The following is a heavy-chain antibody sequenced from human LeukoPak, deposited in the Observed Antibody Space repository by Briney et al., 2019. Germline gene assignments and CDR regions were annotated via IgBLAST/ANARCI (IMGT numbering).Heavy chain of an antibody. D-gene: IGHD3-22*01. V-gene: IGHV4-34*01. CDR2: INHSGST. Sequence: SETLSLTCAVYGGSFSGYYWSWIRQPPGKGLEWIGEINHSGSTNYNPSLKSRVTISVDTSKNQFSLKLSSVTAADTAVYYCARLHGVRGRYYYDSSGYYKEGYYYYYYGMDVWGQGTTVTVSS. CDR3: ARLHGVRGRYYYDSSGYYKEGYYYYYYGMDV. CDR1: GGSFSGYY. J-gene: IGHJ6*02.